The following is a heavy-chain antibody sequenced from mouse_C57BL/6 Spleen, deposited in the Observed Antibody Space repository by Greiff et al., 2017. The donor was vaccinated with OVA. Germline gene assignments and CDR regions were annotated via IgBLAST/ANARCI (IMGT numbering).Heavy chain of an antibody. J-gene: IGHJ4*01. CDR1: GFTFSDYG. D-gene: IGHD1-1*01. CDR3: AREGAVVANYAMDY. Sequence: EVMLVESGGGLVKPGGSLKLSCAASGFTFSDYGMQWVRQAPEKGLEWVAYISSGSSTIYYADTVKGRFTISRDNAKNTLFLQMTSLRSEDTAMYYCAREGAVVANYAMDYWGQGTSVTVSS. V-gene: IGHV5-17*01. CDR2: ISSGSSTI.